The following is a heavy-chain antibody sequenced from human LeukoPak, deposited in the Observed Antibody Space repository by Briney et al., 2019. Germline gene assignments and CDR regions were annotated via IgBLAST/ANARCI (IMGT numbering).Heavy chain of an antibody. Sequence: GGSLRLSCAASGFTFSSYAMTWVRQAPGKGLEWVSSTSGPGGSTFYADSVKGRFTISRDNSKNTLYLQMNSLRDEDTAVYYCARGVAAAGTTLDYWGQGTLVTVSS. J-gene: IGHJ4*02. CDR3: ARGVAAAGTTLDY. CDR1: GFTFSSYA. D-gene: IGHD6-13*01. CDR2: TSGPGGST. V-gene: IGHV3-23*01.